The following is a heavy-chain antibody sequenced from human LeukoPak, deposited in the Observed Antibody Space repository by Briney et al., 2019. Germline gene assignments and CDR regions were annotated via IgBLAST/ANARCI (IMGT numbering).Heavy chain of an antibody. V-gene: IGHV3-21*01. CDR2: ISSSSSYI. Sequence: GGSLRLSCAASGFTFSSYGMNWVRQAPGKGLEWVSSISSSSSYIYYADSVKGRFTISRDNAKNSLYLQMNSLRAEDTAVYYCARAATVAGITSWGQGTLVTVSS. D-gene: IGHD6-19*01. J-gene: IGHJ5*02. CDR3: ARAATVAGITS. CDR1: GFTFSSYG.